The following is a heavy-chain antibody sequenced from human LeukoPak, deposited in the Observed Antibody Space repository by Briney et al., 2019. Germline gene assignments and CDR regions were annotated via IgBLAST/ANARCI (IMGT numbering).Heavy chain of an antibody. D-gene: IGHD3-22*01. V-gene: IGHV1-18*01. Sequence: ASVKVSCKASGYTFTSYGIIWVRQAPGQGLEWMGWISAYNGNTNYAQKLQGRVTMTTDTSTSTAYMELRSLRSDDTAVYYCARDGRRYYDSSGYPDYWGQGTLVTVSS. CDR1: GYTFTSYG. CDR2: ISAYNGNT. CDR3: ARDGRRYYDSSGYPDY. J-gene: IGHJ4*02.